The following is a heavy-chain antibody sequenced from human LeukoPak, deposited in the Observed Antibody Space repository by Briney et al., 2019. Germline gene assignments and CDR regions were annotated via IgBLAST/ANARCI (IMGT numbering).Heavy chain of an antibody. CDR2: IYHSGST. V-gene: IGHV4-4*02. CDR3: ASSLLWGLKQNWFDP. D-gene: IGHD3-10*01. Sequence: PSGTLSLTCAVSGGSISSSNWWSWVRQPPGKGLEWIGEIYHSGSTNYNPSLKSRVTISVDKSKNQFSLKLSSVTAADTAVYYCASSLLWGLKQNWFDPWGQGTLVTVSS. J-gene: IGHJ5*02. CDR1: GGSISSSNW.